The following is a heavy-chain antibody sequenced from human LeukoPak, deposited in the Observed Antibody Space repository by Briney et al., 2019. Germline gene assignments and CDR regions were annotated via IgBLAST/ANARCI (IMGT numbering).Heavy chain of an antibody. V-gene: IGHV4-4*07. CDR3: ARSPTYDFWSGYRFDY. CDR2: IYTSGST. J-gene: IGHJ4*02. D-gene: IGHD3-3*01. CDR1: GGSISSYY. Sequence: SETLSLTCTVSGGSISSYYWSWIRPPAGEGLEWIGRIYTSGSTNYSPSLKSRVTMSVDTSKNQFSLKLSSVTAADTAVYYCARSPTYDFWSGYRFDYWGQGTLVTVSS.